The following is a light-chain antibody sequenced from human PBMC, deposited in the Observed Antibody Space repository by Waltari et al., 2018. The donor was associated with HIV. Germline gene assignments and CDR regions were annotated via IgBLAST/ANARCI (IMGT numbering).Light chain of an antibody. V-gene: IGLV2-23*02. Sequence: QSALTQPASVSASPGQSITISCTGTSSDVGGYNLVSWYQQHPGKAPKLMIYEVSKRPSWVSNRFSASKSGNTASLTISGLQAEDEADYYCCAYAGSTTYVIFGGGTKLSVL. J-gene: IGLJ2*01. CDR1: SSDVGGYNL. CDR2: EVS. CDR3: CAYAGSTTYVI.